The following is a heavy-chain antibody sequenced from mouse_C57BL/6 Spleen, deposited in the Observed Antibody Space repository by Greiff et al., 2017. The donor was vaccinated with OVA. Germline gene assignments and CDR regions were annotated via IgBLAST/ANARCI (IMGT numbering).Heavy chain of an antibody. V-gene: IGHV5-9-1*02. CDR3: TRGGDGDWYFDV. J-gene: IGHJ1*03. CDR1: GFTFSSYA. Sequence: EVQGVESGEGLVKPGGSLKLSCAASGFTFSSYAMSWVRQTPEKRLEWVAYISSGGDYIYYADTVKGPFTISRDNARNTLYLQMISLKSYDTAMYYCTRGGDGDWYFDVWGTGTTVTVSS. D-gene: IGHD3-3*01. CDR2: ISSGGDYI.